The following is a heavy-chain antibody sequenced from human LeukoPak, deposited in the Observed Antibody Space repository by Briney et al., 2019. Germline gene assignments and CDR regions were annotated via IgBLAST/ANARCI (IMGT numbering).Heavy chain of an antibody. CDR2: INPDSGVT. Sequence: ASVKVSCKASGYTFTDYYMHWVRQAPGQGLEWMGWINPDSGVTNYPQKFQGRVTMTRDTSSSTAYMELIRLRSDDTAVYYCARDPSSGGIAARFDYWGQGTLVTVSS. J-gene: IGHJ4*02. CDR1: GYTFTDYY. D-gene: IGHD6-6*01. CDR3: ARDPSSGGIAARFDY. V-gene: IGHV1-2*02.